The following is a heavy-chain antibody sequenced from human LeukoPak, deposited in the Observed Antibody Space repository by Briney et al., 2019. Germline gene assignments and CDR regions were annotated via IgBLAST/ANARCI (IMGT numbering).Heavy chain of an antibody. CDR1: GVSISSSNSY. CDR2: IYYSGST. J-gene: IGHJ3*02. D-gene: IGHD3-10*01. V-gene: IGHV4-39*01. Sequence: PSETLSLTCTVSGVSISSSNSYWGWIRQPPGKGLEWIGSIYYSGSTYYNPSLKSRVTISVDTSENQFSLKLNSVTAADTAVYYCARQLSGAFDIWGQGTMVTVSS. CDR3: ARQLSGAFDI.